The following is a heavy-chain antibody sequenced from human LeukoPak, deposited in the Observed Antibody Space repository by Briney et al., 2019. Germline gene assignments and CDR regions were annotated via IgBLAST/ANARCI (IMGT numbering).Heavy chain of an antibody. D-gene: IGHD6-19*01. Sequence: GASLRLSCVASGFTFRNYAMSWVRQAPGKGLEWVSGLNIGGGGTDYAGSVKGRVTISSDNSRNTVYLEMNSLRDEDTAVYYCAKASGSSGHSFGYGMDVWGQGTTVTVSS. CDR1: GFTFRNYA. V-gene: IGHV3-23*01. J-gene: IGHJ6*02. CDR2: LNIGGGGT. CDR3: AKASGSSGHSFGYGMDV.